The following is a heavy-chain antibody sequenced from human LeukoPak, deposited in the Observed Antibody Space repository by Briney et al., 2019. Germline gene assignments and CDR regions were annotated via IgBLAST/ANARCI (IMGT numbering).Heavy chain of an antibody. CDR2: INSDGSST. CDR3: ARALGSPLDY. CDR1: GFTFSSDW. V-gene: IGHV3-74*01. J-gene: IGHJ4*02. D-gene: IGHD1-26*01. Sequence: GGSLRLSCAASGFTFSSDWMHWVRQAPGRGVGWVSRINSDGSSTTYADSVKGRFTISRDNAKNTLYLQMNSLRAEDTAVYYCARALGSPLDYWGQGTLVTVSS.